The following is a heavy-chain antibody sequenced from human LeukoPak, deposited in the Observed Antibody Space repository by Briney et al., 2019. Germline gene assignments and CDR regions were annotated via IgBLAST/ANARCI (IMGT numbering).Heavy chain of an antibody. CDR2: IRFDGGDE. CDR1: GFTFSSYG. D-gene: IGHD2-15*01. CDR3: TGGGGYCSGGKCYGHYSMDV. J-gene: IGHJ6*02. Sequence: PGGSLRLSCAASGFTFSSYGMHWVRQAPGKVLEWVAYIRFDGGDEHYLDSVKGRFSISRDNPRNTLYLQMNGLRPEDTAVYYCTGGGGYCSGGKCYGHYSMDVWGQGSTVTVSS. V-gene: IGHV3-30*02.